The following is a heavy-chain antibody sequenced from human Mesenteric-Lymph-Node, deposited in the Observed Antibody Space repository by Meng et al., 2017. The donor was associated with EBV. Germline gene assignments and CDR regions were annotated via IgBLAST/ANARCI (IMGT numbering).Heavy chain of an antibody. V-gene: IGHV4-39*01. CDR2: VYYGGSA. CDR1: GDSISRRSYN. CDR3: AGRRVASSWADY. Sequence: QLQASGPGLVNPSEILSLTCTVSGDSISRRSYNWVWIRQPPGKGLEWIGNVYYGGSAYYNPSLKSRVTISADTSNNQFSLTLSSVTAADTAVYYCAGRRVASSWADYWGQGTLVTVSS. D-gene: IGHD6-13*01. J-gene: IGHJ4*02.